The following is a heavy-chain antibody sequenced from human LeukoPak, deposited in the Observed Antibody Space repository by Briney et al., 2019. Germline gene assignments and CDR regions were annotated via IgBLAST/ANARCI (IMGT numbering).Heavy chain of an antibody. V-gene: IGHV4-61*02. CDR1: GGSISSGSYY. Sequence: SETLSLTCTVSGGSISSGSYYRSWLRQPAGKGLEWIGRIYTSGSTNYNPSLKSRVTISADTSKNQFSLKLSSVTAADTAVYYCARSGDYYDSSGYYPLGYWGQGTLVTVSS. CDR2: IYTSGST. CDR3: ARSGDYYDSSGYYPLGY. J-gene: IGHJ4*02. D-gene: IGHD3-22*01.